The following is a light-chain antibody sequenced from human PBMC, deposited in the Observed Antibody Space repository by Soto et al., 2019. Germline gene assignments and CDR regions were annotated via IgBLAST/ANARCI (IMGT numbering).Light chain of an antibody. CDR1: SSDVGGYNY. CDR3: SSYAGSNFVV. V-gene: IGLV2-8*01. CDR2: EVS. Sequence: QSALTQPPSASGSPGQSVTISCTGTSSDVGGYNYVSWYQQHPDKAPKLIIYEVSKRPSGVPDRFSGSKSGNTASLTVSGLQAEDEADYYCSSYAGSNFVVFGGGTKVTVL. J-gene: IGLJ2*01.